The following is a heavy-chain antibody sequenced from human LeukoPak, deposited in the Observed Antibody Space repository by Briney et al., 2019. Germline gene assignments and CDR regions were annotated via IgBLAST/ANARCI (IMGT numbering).Heavy chain of an antibody. D-gene: IGHD4-23*01. CDR1: GGSISSSSDY. CDR2: IYYSGTT. V-gene: IGHV4-39*01. J-gene: IGHJ4*02. CDR3: ARPYGGNPGYFDY. Sequence: PSETPSLTCTVSGGSISSSSDYCGWIRQPPGKGPVWIGNIYYSGTTYYNPSLKSRVTISVDTSKNQFSLKLSSVTAADTAVYYCARPYGGNPGYFDYWGQGTLVTVSS.